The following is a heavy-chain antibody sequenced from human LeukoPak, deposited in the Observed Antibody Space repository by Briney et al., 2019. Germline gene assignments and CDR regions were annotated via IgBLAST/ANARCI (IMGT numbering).Heavy chain of an antibody. CDR3: ASMSRGVILGPNYYSYYMDV. Sequence: SETLSLTCSVSGGSMRSPSFYWAWIRQAPGKGLEWIGNIYYSGSTYYNPSLQSRVTISVDTSKNQFSLKLTSVTAADKAVYYCASMSRGVILGPNYYSYYMDVWGKGATVIVSS. D-gene: IGHD3-10*01. V-gene: IGHV4-39*01. CDR1: GGSMRSPSFY. CDR2: IYYSGST. J-gene: IGHJ6*03.